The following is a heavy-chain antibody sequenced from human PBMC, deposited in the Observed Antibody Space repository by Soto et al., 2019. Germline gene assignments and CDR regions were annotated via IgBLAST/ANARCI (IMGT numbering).Heavy chain of an antibody. Sequence: SETLSLTCAVYGGSFSGYYWSWIRQPPGKGLEWIGEINHSGSTNYNPSLKSRVTISVDTSKNQFSLKLSSVTAADTAVYYCARGRWSKSFMVRGVINEVHRWFDPWGQGTLVTVS. V-gene: IGHV4-34*01. CDR2: INHSGST. J-gene: IGHJ5*02. CDR1: GGSFSGYY. D-gene: IGHD3-10*01. CDR3: ARGRWSKSFMVRGVINEVHRWFDP.